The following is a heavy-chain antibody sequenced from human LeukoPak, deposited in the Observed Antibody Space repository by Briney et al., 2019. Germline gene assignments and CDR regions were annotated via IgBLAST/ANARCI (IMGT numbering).Heavy chain of an antibody. CDR1: GFTFSSYE. Sequence: GGSLRLSCAASGFTFSSYEMNWVRQAPGKGLEWVSYISSSGSTIYYADSVKGRFTISRDNAKNSLYLQMNSLRAEDTAVYYCARLYSSSSGKAFDIWGQGTMVTVSS. D-gene: IGHD6-6*01. J-gene: IGHJ3*02. CDR2: ISSSGSTI. V-gene: IGHV3-48*03. CDR3: ARLYSSSSGKAFDI.